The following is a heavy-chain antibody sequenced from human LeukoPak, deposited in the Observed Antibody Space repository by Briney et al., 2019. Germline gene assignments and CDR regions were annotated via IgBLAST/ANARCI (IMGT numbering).Heavy chain of an antibody. D-gene: IGHD4-17*01. CDR3: KRNDYGDYPSRY. J-gene: IGHJ4*02. V-gene: IGHV3-49*04. Sequence: GRSLRLSCTASGFTFGDYAMSWVRQAPGKGLEWVGFIRSKAYGGTTEYAASVKGRFTISRDDSKSIAYLQMNSLKTEDIAVYYCKRNDYGDYPSRYWGQGTLVTVSS. CDR2: IRSKAYGGTT. CDR1: GFTFGDYA.